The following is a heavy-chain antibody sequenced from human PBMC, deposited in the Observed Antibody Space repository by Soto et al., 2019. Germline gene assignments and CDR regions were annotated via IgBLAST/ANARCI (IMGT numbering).Heavy chain of an antibody. CDR1: GFTVSSNY. J-gene: IGHJ4*02. Sequence: GGSLRLSCAASGFTVSSNYMSWVRQAPGKGLEYVSAISSNGGSTYYANSVKGRFTISRDNSKNTLYLQMGSLRAEDMAVYYCARQWLDSYYFDYWGQGTLVTVSS. CDR2: ISSNGGST. D-gene: IGHD6-19*01. CDR3: ARQWLDSYYFDY. V-gene: IGHV3-64*01.